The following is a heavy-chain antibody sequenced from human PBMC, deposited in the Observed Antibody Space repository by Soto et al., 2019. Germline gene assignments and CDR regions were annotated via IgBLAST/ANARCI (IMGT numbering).Heavy chain of an antibody. Sequence: EVQLLESGGGLVQPGGSLRLSCAASGFTFSSYAMSWVRQAPGKGLEWVSAISGSGGSTYYADSVKGRFTISRDNYKNTLYLQMNSLRAEDTAVYYCAKDQYSSSSGFRSLYWGQGTLVTVSS. J-gene: IGHJ4*02. V-gene: IGHV3-23*01. CDR1: GFTFSSYA. CDR3: AKDQYSSSSGFRSLY. CDR2: ISGSGGST. D-gene: IGHD6-6*01.